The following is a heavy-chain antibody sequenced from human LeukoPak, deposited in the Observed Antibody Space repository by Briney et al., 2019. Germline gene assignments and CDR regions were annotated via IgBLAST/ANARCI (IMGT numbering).Heavy chain of an antibody. CDR1: GFTLGSHD. Sequence: GGSLRLSCTASGFTLGSHDMHWVRQTTGEGLEWVAALASGFHTFYAGSVRGRFTVSRDDAKNSLYLQMNSLRAGDTALYYCVREARGYQYTYFDYWGQGTLVTVSS. CDR2: LASGFHT. CDR3: VREARGYQYTYFDY. V-gene: IGHV3-13*01. J-gene: IGHJ4*02. D-gene: IGHD5-18*01.